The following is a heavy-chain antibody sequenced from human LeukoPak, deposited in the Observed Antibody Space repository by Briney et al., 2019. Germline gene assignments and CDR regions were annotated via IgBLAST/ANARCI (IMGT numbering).Heavy chain of an antibody. CDR3: TKSVAGRLDY. CDR1: GLSFSSYA. Sequence: GGSLRLSCAASGLSFSSYAMSWVRQAPGKGLEWASVISGNGGSTDYADAVKGRFTSSRDNSKNTLFLQMNTLRAVDTAVYYCTKSVAGRLDYWGQGTLVTVSS. J-gene: IGHJ4*02. D-gene: IGHD2-15*01. CDR2: ISGNGGST. V-gene: IGHV3-23*01.